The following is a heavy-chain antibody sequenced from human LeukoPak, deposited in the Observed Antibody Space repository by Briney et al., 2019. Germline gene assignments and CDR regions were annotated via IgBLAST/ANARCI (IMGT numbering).Heavy chain of an antibody. CDR3: ATCRDLRWCDAFDI. Sequence: ASVKVSCKVSGYTLTELSMHWVRQAPGKGLEWMGGFGPEDGETIYAQKFQGRVTMTEDTSTDTAYMELSSLRSEDTAVYYCATCRDLRWCDAFDIWGQGTMVTVSS. CDR2: FGPEDGET. CDR1: GYTLTELS. V-gene: IGHV1-24*01. D-gene: IGHD4-23*01. J-gene: IGHJ3*02.